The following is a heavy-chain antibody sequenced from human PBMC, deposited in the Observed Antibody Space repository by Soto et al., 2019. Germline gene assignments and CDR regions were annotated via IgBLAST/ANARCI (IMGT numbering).Heavy chain of an antibody. J-gene: IGHJ6*02. Sequence: PSETLSLTCAVSGYSISSGYYWGWIRQPPGKGLEWIGSIYHSGSTYYNPSLKSRVTISVDTSKNQFSLKLSSVTAADTAVYYCARGGYCSSTSCYTGYGMDVWGQGTTVTVSS. D-gene: IGHD2-2*02. CDR1: GYSISSGYY. CDR2: IYHSGST. V-gene: IGHV4-38-2*01. CDR3: ARGGYCSSTSCYTGYGMDV.